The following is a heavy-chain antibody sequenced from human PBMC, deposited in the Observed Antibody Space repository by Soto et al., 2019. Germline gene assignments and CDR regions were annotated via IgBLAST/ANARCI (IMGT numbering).Heavy chain of an antibody. V-gene: IGHV1-3*01. CDR3: AQDTYYHDTSGYYTFDY. J-gene: IGHJ4*02. D-gene: IGHD3-22*01. CDR2: INAGNGNT. CDR1: GYTFTSYA. Sequence: ASVKVSCKASGYTFTSYAMHWVRQAPGQRLEWMGWINAGNGNTKYSQKFQGRVTITRDTSASTAYMELSSLRVEDTAVFYCAQDTYYHDTSGYYTFDYWGQGALVTVS.